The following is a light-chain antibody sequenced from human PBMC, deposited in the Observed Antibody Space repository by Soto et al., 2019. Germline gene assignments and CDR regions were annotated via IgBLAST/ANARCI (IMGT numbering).Light chain of an antibody. CDR3: QQYGGSPRT. Sequence: EIVLTQSPGTLSLSPGERATLSCRASQSVSSSSLAWYQQKRGQAPRLLIHGASNRATGSPDRFSGSGSGTDFTLTISRLEPEDFAVYYCQQYGGSPRTFGQGNKVEVK. V-gene: IGKV3-20*01. CDR1: QSVSSSS. J-gene: IGKJ1*01. CDR2: GAS.